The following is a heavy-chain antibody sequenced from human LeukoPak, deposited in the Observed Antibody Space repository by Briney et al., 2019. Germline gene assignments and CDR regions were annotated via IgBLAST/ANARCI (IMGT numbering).Heavy chain of an antibody. J-gene: IGHJ3*02. CDR3: ARALRVGAAGSDAFDI. CDR2: ISAYNGNT. V-gene: IGHV1-18*01. CDR1: GYTFTSYG. D-gene: IGHD1-26*01. Sequence: ASAKVSCKASGYTFTSYGISWVRQAPGQGLEWMGWISAYNGNTNYAQKLQGRVTMTTDTSTSTAYMELRSLRSDDTAVYYYARALRVGAAGSDAFDIWRQGTMVTVSS.